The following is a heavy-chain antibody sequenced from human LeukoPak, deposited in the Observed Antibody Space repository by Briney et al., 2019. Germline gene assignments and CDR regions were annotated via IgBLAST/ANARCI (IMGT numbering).Heavy chain of an antibody. V-gene: IGHV1-8*03. CDR3: ARVRGYSSSMDV. J-gene: IGHJ6*04. CDR2: MNPNSGNT. Sequence: ASVKVSCKGSGYTFTSYDINWVRQATGQGLEWMGWMNPNSGNTGYAQKFQGRVTITRNTSISTAYMELSSLRSEDTAVYYCARVRGYSSSMDVWGKGTTVTVSS. D-gene: IGHD6-6*01. CDR1: GYTFTSYD.